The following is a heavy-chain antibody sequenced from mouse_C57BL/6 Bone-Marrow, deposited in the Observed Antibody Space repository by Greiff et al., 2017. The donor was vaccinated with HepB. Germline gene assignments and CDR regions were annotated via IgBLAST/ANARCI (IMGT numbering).Heavy chain of an antibody. D-gene: IGHD2-4*01. CDR1: GFSLTSYG. J-gene: IGHJ3*01. Sequence: VKLMESGPGLVQPSQSLSITCTVSGFSLTSYGVHWVRQSPGKGLEWLGVIWSGGSTDYNAAFISRLSISKDNSKSQVFFKMNSLQADDTAIYYCARNGLYDYVLFAYWGQGTLVTVSA. V-gene: IGHV2-2*01. CDR3: ARNGLYDYVLFAY. CDR2: IWSGGST.